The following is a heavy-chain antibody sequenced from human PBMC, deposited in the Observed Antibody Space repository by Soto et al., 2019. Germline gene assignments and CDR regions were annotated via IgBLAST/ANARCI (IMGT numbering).Heavy chain of an antibody. CDR1: GGSISSGGYY. Sequence: SETLSLTCTVSGGSISSGGYYWSWIRQHPGKGLEWIGYIYYSGSTYYNPSLKSRVTISVDTSKNQFSLKLSSVTAADTAVYYCARGSGYCSSSSCYKIYYLDYWGQGTLVAVSS. J-gene: IGHJ4*02. CDR3: ARGSGYCSSSSCYKIYYLDY. D-gene: IGHD2-2*02. V-gene: IGHV4-31*03. CDR2: IYYSGST.